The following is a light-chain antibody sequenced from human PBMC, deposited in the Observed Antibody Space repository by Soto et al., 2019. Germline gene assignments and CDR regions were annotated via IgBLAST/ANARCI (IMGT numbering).Light chain of an antibody. CDR2: DAS. CDR1: QSVSSY. Sequence: EIVLTQSPATLSLSPGERATLSCRASQSVSSYLAWYQQKPGQAPRLRIYDASNRATDIPARFSGSGSGTDFTLTISRLEPEDFAVYYCQQRSNWPGVTFGPGTKVDIK. CDR3: QQRSNWPGVT. J-gene: IGKJ3*01. V-gene: IGKV3-11*01.